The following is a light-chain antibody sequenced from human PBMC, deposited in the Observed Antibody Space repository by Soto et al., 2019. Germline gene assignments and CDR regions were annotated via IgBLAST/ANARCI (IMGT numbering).Light chain of an antibody. V-gene: IGKV3-20*01. Sequence: EIVLTQSPGTLSLSPGERATLSCRASQSVSSSYLAWYKQKPGQAPRLLIYGASSRATGIPDRFSGSGSGTDFTLTISRLEPEDFAVYFRQQYGNSPWTFGQGTKVEIK. CDR2: GAS. CDR1: QSVSSSY. CDR3: QQYGNSPWT. J-gene: IGKJ1*01.